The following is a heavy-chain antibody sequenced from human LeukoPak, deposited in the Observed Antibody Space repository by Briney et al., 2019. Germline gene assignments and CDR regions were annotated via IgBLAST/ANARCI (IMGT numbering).Heavy chain of an antibody. CDR2: IYTSGST. J-gene: IGHJ3*02. Sequence: SETLSLTCTVSGGSISSDYWSWIRQPAGKGLEWIGRIYTSGSTNYNPSLKSRVTMSVDTSKNQFSLKLSSVTAADTAVYYCARYLPLWFGESSDAFDIWGQGTMVTVSS. CDR1: GGSISSDY. V-gene: IGHV4-4*07. D-gene: IGHD3-10*01. CDR3: ARYLPLWFGESSDAFDI.